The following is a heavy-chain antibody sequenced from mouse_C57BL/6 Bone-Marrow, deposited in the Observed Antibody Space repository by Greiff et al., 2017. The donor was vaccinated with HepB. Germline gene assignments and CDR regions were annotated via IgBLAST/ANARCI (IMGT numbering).Heavy chain of an antibody. Sequence: EVQGVESGGGLVKPGGSLKLSCAASGFTFSSYAMSWVRQTPEKRLEWVATISDGGSYTYYPDNVKGRFTISRDNAKNNLYLQMSHLKSEDTAMYYCARVYHTWFAYWGQGTLVTVSA. CDR1: GFTFSSYA. CDR2: ISDGGSYT. J-gene: IGHJ3*01. V-gene: IGHV5-4*01. CDR3: ARVYHTWFAY.